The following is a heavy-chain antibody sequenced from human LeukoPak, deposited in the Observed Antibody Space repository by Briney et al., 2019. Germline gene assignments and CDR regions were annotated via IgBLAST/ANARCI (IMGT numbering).Heavy chain of an antibody. V-gene: IGHV3-21*01. CDR2: INSRSDYI. CDR1: GFTFSSYS. D-gene: IGHD3-10*01. CDR3: VRALYGSGYYYPFDF. Sequence: GGSLRLSCAASGFTFSSYSMNWVRQAPGKGLEWVSSINSRSDYIYYADSVKGRFTVSRDNAKNSLYLKMTSLRAEDTALSYCVRALYGSGYYYPFDFWGQGTLVTVSS. J-gene: IGHJ4*02.